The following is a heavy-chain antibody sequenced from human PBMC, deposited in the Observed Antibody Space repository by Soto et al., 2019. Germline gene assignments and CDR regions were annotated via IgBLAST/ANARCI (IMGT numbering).Heavy chain of an antibody. Sequence: PSETLSLPCAVCGGSISSGCYSWSWIRQPPGKGLEWIGYIYHIGSTFYNPSLKSRVTISIDKSKNQFSLKLGSVTAADTAVYYCGRVVVPSPIWGYEWFDPWGQGTLVTVYS. J-gene: IGHJ5*02. V-gene: IGHV4-30-2*01. D-gene: IGHD7-27*01. CDR1: GGSISSGCYS. CDR2: IYHIGST. CDR3: GRVVVPSPIWGYEWFDP.